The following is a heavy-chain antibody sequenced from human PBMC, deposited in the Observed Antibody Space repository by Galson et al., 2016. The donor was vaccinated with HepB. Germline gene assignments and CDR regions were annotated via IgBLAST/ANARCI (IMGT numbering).Heavy chain of an antibody. J-gene: IGHJ4*02. CDR1: GFTFSTYG. V-gene: IGHV3-33*03. Sequence: SLRLSCAASGFTFSTYGMHWVRQAPGKGLEWVAVIWYDGSKKYYTDSVEGRFTIPRDNSNNTLYLQMNSLRADDTAVYYCAKVEWELPLPHYWGQGTLVTVSS. D-gene: IGHD1-26*01. CDR2: IWYDGSKK. CDR3: AKVEWELPLPHY.